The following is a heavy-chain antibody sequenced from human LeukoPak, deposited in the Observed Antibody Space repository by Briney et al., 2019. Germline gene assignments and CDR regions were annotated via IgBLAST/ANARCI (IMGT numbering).Heavy chain of an antibody. CDR2: IYYSGST. CDR1: GGSISSSSYY. Sequence: SETLSLTCTVSGGSISSSSYYWGWIRQPPGKGLEWIGSIYYSGSTYYNPSLKSRVTISVDTSKNQFSLKLSSVTAADTAVYYCARGRGELRGYYYYYYMDVWGKGTTVTVSS. V-gene: IGHV4-39*01. CDR3: ARGRGELRGYYYYYYMDV. D-gene: IGHD1-26*01. J-gene: IGHJ6*03.